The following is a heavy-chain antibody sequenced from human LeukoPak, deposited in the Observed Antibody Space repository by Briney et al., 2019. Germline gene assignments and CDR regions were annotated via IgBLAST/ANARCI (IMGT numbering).Heavy chain of an antibody. Sequence: SDTLSLPCAVCGGSFRGYYWRWIRQPPGRGLEWIEEINHSGSTNYNPSLKSRVTISVDTSKNQFSLKLSSVTAADTAVYYCARGNGMNGMDVWGQGTTVTVSS. J-gene: IGHJ6*02. V-gene: IGHV4-34*01. CDR1: GGSFRGYY. CDR2: INHSGST. D-gene: IGHD1-26*01. CDR3: ARGNGMNGMDV.